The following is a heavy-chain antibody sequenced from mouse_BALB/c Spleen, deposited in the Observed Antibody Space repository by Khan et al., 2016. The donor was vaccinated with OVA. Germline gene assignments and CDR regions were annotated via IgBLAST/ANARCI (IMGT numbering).Heavy chain of an antibody. CDR1: GFIFSSYS. J-gene: IGHJ3*01. V-gene: IGHV5-6*01. D-gene: IGHD4-1*01. CDR2: ISSGGDYT. Sequence: DVHLVESGGDLVKPGGSLKLSCAASGFIFSSYSMSWVRQTPDKRLEWVATISSGGDYTYYPDNVKGRFTISRDNAKNTLYLQMSSLKSEDTAKYYCASHLTGSFAYWGQGTLVTVSA. CDR3: ASHLTGSFAY.